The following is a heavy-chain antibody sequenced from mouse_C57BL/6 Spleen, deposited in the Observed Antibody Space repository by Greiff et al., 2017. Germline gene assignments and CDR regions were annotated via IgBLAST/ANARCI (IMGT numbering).Heavy chain of an antibody. CDR3: TRDDDGRMDY. V-gene: IGHV1-5*01. CDR1: GYTFTSYW. CDR2: IYPGTSDT. J-gene: IGHJ4*01. D-gene: IGHD2-3*01. Sequence: EVQLQQSGTVLARPGASVKMSCKTSGYTFTSYWMHWVKQRPGQGLEWIGAIYPGTSDTSYNQQFKGKAKLTAVTSASTAYIELSSLTNEDSAVYYCTRDDDGRMDYWGQGTSVTVSS.